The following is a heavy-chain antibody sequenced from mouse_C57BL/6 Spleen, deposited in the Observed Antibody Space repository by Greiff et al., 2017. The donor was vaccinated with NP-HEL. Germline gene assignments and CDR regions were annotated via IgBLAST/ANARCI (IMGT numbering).Heavy chain of an antibody. CDR2: INYDGSST. Sequence: DVKLVESEGGLVQPGSSMKLSCTASGFTFSDYYMAWVRQVPEKGLEWVANINYDGSSTYYLDSLKSRFIISRDNAKNILYLQMSSLKSEDTATYYCARDRYYGSSHYYAMDYWGQGTSVTVSS. D-gene: IGHD1-1*01. CDR1: GFTFSDYY. J-gene: IGHJ4*01. CDR3: ARDRYYGSSHYYAMDY. V-gene: IGHV5-16*01.